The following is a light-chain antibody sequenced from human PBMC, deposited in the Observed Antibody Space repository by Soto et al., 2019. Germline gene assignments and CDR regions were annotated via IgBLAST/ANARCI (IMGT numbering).Light chain of an antibody. Sequence: AIRMTQSPSSFSASTGDRVTITCRASQEISTYVAWYQQKPGKAPKFLIYGASTLQGGVPSRFSGSGSGTDFTLTISSLQSEDFATYYCQQYHSYPLTFGGGTKVEIK. CDR3: QQYHSYPLT. J-gene: IGKJ4*01. CDR1: QEISTY. V-gene: IGKV1-8*01. CDR2: GAS.